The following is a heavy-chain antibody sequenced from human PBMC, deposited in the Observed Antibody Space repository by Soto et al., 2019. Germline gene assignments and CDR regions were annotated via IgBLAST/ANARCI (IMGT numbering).Heavy chain of an antibody. CDR2: MNPNSGNT. CDR3: ARERPYFDY. V-gene: IGHV1-8*01. J-gene: IGHJ4*02. Sequence: QVQLVQSGAEVKKPGASVKVSCKASGYAFTSYDINWVRQATGQGLEWMGWMNPNSGNTVYAQKFQGRITMTRNTSINTAYMELSSLRSEDTAVYYCARERPYFDYWGQGTLVTVSS. CDR1: GYAFTSYD.